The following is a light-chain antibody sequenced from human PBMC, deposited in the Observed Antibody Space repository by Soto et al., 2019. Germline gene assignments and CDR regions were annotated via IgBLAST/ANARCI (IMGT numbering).Light chain of an antibody. V-gene: IGLV2-23*02. Sequence: QSVLTQPGSVCGSPGQSITISCTGTSSDIGNYNLVSWFQQHPGKAPKLFIYEVNRRPSGVSDRLSGSKSANTASLTISGLQAEDEADYYCFSYAGAGTFVFGTGTKVTVL. CDR1: SSDIGNYNL. J-gene: IGLJ1*01. CDR3: FSYAGAGTFV. CDR2: EVN.